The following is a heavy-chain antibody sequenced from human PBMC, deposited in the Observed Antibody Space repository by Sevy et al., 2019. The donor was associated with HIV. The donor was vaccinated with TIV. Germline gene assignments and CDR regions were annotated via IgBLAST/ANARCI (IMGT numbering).Heavy chain of an antibody. Sequence: SETLSLTCTVSGGSISSSSYYWGWIRQPPGKGLGWIGSIYYSGSTYYNPSLKSRVTNSIDTSKNQFSLTRSTATAADTAVYYCARTGGNGDAFDIWGQGTMVTVSS. D-gene: IGHD2-15*01. CDR3: ARTGGNGDAFDI. V-gene: IGHV4-39*01. CDR2: IYYSGST. CDR1: GGSISSSSYY. J-gene: IGHJ3*02.